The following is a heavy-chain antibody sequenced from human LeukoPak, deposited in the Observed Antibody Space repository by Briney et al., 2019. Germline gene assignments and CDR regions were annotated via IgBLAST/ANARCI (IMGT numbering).Heavy chain of an antibody. Sequence: SQTLSLTCAVSGGSISSGGYSWSWIRQPPGKGLEWIGEINHSGSTNYNPSLKSRVTISVDTSKNQFSLKLSSVTAADTAVYYCARANGLSRRPPTGTKNWFDPWGQGTLVTVSS. D-gene: IGHD3-10*01. CDR2: INHSGST. CDR3: ARANGLSRRPPTGTKNWFDP. CDR1: GGSISSGGYS. J-gene: IGHJ5*02. V-gene: IGHV4-30-2*01.